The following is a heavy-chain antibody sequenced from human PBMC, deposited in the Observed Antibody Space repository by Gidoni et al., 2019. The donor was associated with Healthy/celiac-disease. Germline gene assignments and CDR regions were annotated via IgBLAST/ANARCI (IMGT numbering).Heavy chain of an antibody. CDR1: GFTFSSYA. D-gene: IGHD3-22*01. CDR2: ISGSGGNT. Sequence: EVKLLESGGGLVQPGGSLSLSCAASGFTFSSYAMSWVRQAPGKGLEWVSTISGSGGNTYYADSVKGRFTISRDNSKNTLYLQMNSLRAEDTALYYCAKGYYDSSGLHWFDPWGQGTLVTVSS. CDR3: AKGYYDSSGLHWFDP. V-gene: IGHV3-23*01. J-gene: IGHJ5*02.